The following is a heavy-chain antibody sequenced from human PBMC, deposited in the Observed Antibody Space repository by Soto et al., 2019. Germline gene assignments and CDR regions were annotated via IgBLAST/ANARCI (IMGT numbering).Heavy chain of an antibody. CDR3: ARGRHWLDY. J-gene: IGHJ4*02. D-gene: IGHD3-9*01. V-gene: IGHV4-59*01. CDR1: GGSISSFY. CDR2: IYYTGST. Sequence: PSETLSLTCTGSGGSISSFYWSWIRQPPGKGLEWIGYIYYTGSTNYNPSLKSRVTISVDTSKNQFSLKLSSVTAADTAVYYCARGRHWLDYWGQGTLVTVSS.